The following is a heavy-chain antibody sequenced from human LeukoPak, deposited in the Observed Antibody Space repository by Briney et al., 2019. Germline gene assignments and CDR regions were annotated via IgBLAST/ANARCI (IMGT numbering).Heavy chain of an antibody. CDR2: INPSGGST. J-gene: IGHJ3*02. CDR1: GYTFTSYY. Sequence: ASVKVSCKASGYTFTSYYMHWVRQAPGQGLEWMGIINPSGGSTSYAQKFQGRVTITADKSTSTAYMELSSLRSEDTAVYYCASREAHGSGSYYFPRVPHPFDIWGQGTMVTVSS. V-gene: IGHV1-46*01. D-gene: IGHD3-10*01. CDR3: ASREAHGSGSYYFPRVPHPFDI.